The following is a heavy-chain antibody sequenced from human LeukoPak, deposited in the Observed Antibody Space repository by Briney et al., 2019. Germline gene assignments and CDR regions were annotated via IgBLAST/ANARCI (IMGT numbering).Heavy chain of an antibody. D-gene: IGHD3-10*01. J-gene: IGHJ5*02. V-gene: IGHV4-39*02. CDR2: IYYSGST. Sequence: PSETLSLTCTVSGGSISSSGYYWGWIRQPPGKGLEWIGSIYYSGSTYYNPSLKSRVTISVDTSKNQFSLKLSSVTAADTAVYYCARDTYYYGSGSFAPFDPWGQGTLVTVSS. CDR3: ARDTYYYGSGSFAPFDP. CDR1: GGSISSSGYY.